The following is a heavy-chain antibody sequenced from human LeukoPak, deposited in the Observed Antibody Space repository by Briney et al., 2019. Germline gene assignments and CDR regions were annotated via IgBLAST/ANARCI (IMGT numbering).Heavy chain of an antibody. D-gene: IGHD5-12*01. CDR1: GFTFDDYA. CDR2: INWNSDSI. J-gene: IGHJ4*02. Sequence: GGSLRLSCAVSGFTFDDYAMHWVRQVPGKGLEWVSGINWNSDSIGYADSVKGRFTTSRDNAKNSLYLQMNSRRAEDTAFYYCAINGGGDSGYGNFDYWGQGTLVTVSS. V-gene: IGHV3-9*01. CDR3: AINGGGDSGYGNFDY.